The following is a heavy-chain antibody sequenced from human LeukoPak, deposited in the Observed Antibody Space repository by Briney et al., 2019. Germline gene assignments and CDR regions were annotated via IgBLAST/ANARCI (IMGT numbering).Heavy chain of an antibody. CDR3: AKRGVVTRVILVGFHKEANYFDS. V-gene: IGHV3-23*01. CDR1: GITLSNYG. J-gene: IGHJ4*02. D-gene: IGHD3-10*01. Sequence: AGGSLRLSCAVSGITLSNYGMSWVRQAPGKGLEWVAGISDSGGRTNYADSVKGRFTISRDNPKNTLYLQMNSLRAEDTAVYFCAKRGVVTRVILVGFHKEANYFDSWGQGALVTVSS. CDR2: ISDSGGRT.